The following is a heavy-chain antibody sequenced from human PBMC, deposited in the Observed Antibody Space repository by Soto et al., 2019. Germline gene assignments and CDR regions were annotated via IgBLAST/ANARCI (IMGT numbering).Heavy chain of an antibody. CDR3: ARGRLIYSNTGNWFDP. CDR2: INPSGGST. Sequence: GASVKVSCKASGYTFTSYYMHWVRQAPGQGLEWMGIINPSGGSTSYAQKFQGRVTMTRDASTSTVHMELSSLRSEDTAVYYCARGRLIYSNTGNWFDPWGQGTLVTVSS. V-gene: IGHV1-46*01. CDR1: GYTFTSYY. J-gene: IGHJ5*02. D-gene: IGHD4-4*01.